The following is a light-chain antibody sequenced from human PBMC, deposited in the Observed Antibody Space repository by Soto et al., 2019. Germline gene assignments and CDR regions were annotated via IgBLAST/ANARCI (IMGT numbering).Light chain of an antibody. J-gene: IGLJ1*01. Sequence: QSALRQPPSASGSPGQSVTISCTGTSSDVGAYNYVSWYQQPPGKAPKLVIREVSERHSGVPDRFSGYKSGNTASLTVSGRQADDEAEYYCSSYAASDGHVFGTGTKLTVL. V-gene: IGLV2-8*01. CDR3: SSYAASDGHV. CDR2: EVS. CDR1: SSDVGAYNY.